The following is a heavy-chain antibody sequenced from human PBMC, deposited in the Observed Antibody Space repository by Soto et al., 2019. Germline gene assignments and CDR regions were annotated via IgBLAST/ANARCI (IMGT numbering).Heavy chain of an antibody. D-gene: IGHD5-18*01. CDR3: ARSTTAMASYYYYGMDV. Sequence: SETLSLTCTVSGGSINSYYWSWIRRPPGKGLEWIGYSHYTGSTNYNPSLKRRVTTSLDTSKNQFSLKLSSVTAADTAVYYCARSTTAMASYYYYGMDVWGQGTTVTVSS. J-gene: IGHJ6*02. CDR1: GGSINSYY. CDR2: SHYTGST. V-gene: IGHV4-59*01.